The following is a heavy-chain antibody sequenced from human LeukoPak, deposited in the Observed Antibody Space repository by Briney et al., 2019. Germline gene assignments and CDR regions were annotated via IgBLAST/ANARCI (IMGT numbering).Heavy chain of an antibody. CDR2: INPSGGST. J-gene: IGHJ4*02. CDR1: GYTFTSYG. CDR3: ARGDSITMIVGVS. V-gene: IGHV1-46*01. Sequence: ASVKVSCKASGYTFTSYGISWVRQAPGQGLEWMGIINPSGGSTSYAQKFQGRVTMTRDTSTSTVYMELSSLRSEDTAVYYCARGDSITMIVGVSWGQGTLVTVSS. D-gene: IGHD3-22*01.